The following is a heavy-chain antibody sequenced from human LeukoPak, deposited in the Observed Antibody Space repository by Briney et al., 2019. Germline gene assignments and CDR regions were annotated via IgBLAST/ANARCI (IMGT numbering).Heavy chain of an antibody. J-gene: IGHJ4*02. CDR3: VSFYETY. Sequence: GGSLRLSCAASGNYWMHWVRQAPGKGLVWVSHINSDGSWTSYADSVKGRFTISKDNAMNTVYLQMNNLRAEDTAVYYCVSFYETYWGRGTLVTVSS. D-gene: IGHD2-2*01. CDR2: INSDGSWT. CDR1: GNYW. V-gene: IGHV3-74*01.